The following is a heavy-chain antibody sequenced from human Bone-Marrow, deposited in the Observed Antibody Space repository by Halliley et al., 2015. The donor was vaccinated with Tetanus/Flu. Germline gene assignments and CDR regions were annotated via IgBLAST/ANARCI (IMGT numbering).Heavy chain of an antibody. CDR3: ASHSGYGYYFDY. V-gene: IGHV4-4*02. J-gene: IGHJ4*02. Sequence: EEIGEISHGGSPHSNPSLKGRDPIAVDGSKNRFSKKVTSVTAADTAVYYCASHSGYGYYFDYWGQGTLVTVSS. D-gene: IGHD5-12*01. CDR2: ISHGGSP.